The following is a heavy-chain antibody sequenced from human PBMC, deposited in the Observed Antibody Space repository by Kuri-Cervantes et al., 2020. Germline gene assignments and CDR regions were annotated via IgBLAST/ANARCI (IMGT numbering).Heavy chain of an antibody. CDR2: INPNSGGT. D-gene: IGHD3-22*01. CDR1: GYTFTSYD. V-gene: IGHV1-2*04. Sequence: ASVKVSCKASGYTFTSYDINWVRQATGQGLEWMGWINPNSGGTNYAQKFQGWVTMTRDTSITTAYMELSRLRSDDTAVYYCARDYYDSRNYNYFGYWGQGTLVTVSS. CDR3: ARDYYDSRNYNYFGY. J-gene: IGHJ4*02.